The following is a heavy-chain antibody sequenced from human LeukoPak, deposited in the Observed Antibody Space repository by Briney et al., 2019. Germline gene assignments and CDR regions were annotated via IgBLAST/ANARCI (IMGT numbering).Heavy chain of an antibody. Sequence: SQTLSLTCTVSGGSISSGDYYWSWIRQPPGKGLEWIGYIYYSGSTYYNPSLKSRVTISVDTSKNQFSLKLSPVTAADTAVYYCASSSGGTLFYFDLRGRGTLVTVSS. CDR2: IYYSGST. D-gene: IGHD2-15*01. V-gene: IGHV4-30-4*01. CDR1: GGSISSGDYY. J-gene: IGHJ2*01. CDR3: ASSSGGTLFYFDL.